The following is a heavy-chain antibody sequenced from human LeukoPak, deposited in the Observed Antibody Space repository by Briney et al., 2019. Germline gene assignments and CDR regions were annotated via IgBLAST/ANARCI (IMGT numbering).Heavy chain of an antibody. CDR3: ARDSGGRDAFDI. Sequence: PSETLSLTCTVSGGSISSYYWSWIWQPPGKGLEWIGYIYYSGSTNYNPSLKSRVTISVDTSKNQFSLKLSSVTAADTAVYYCARDSGGRDAFDIWGQGTMVTVSS. V-gene: IGHV4-59*01. D-gene: IGHD3-10*01. CDR1: GGSISSYY. CDR2: IYYSGST. J-gene: IGHJ3*02.